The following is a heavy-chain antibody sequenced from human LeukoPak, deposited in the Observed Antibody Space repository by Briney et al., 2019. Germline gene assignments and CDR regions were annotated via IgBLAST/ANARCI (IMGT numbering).Heavy chain of an antibody. J-gene: IGHJ5*02. V-gene: IGHV4-61*01. D-gene: IGHD6-19*01. CDR3: ARESSVAGHNWFDP. CDR1: GGSVSSDSYY. CDR2: IYYSGST. Sequence: SETLSLTCTVSGGSVSSDSYYWSWIRQPPGKGLEWIGYIYYSGSTNYNPSLKSRVTISVDTSKNQFSLKLSSVTAADTAVYYCARESSVAGHNWFDPWGQGTLVTVSS.